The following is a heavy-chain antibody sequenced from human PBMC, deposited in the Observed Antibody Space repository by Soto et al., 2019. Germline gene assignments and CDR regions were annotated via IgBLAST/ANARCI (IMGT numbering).Heavy chain of an antibody. CDR3: ASRPYATYNYSGMDV. CDR1: GYSFTTYW. Sequence: GESLKISCKGSGYSFTTYWISWVRQMPGKGLQWMGRIDPSGSYTTYSPSFQGHVSISVDKSISTACLQWSSLKASDTAIYYCASRPYATYNYSGMDVWGQGTTVTVSS. D-gene: IGHD2-8*01. CDR2: IDPSGSYT. V-gene: IGHV5-10-1*01. J-gene: IGHJ6*02.